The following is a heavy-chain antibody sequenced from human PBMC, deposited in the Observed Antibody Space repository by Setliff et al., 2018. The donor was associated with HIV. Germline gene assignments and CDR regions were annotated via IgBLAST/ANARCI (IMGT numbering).Heavy chain of an antibody. CDR3: ARDFGGYCSSMSCPGLFDP. Sequence: ASVKVSCKASGGTFSNYGMSWVRQAPGQELEWMGGIIPISGTANYAQKFQGRVTITTDESTSTAYMELSGLRSEDTAVYYCARDFGGYCSSMSCPGLFDPWGQGTLVTVSS. D-gene: IGHD2-2*01. CDR2: IIPISGTA. J-gene: IGHJ5*02. V-gene: IGHV1-69*05. CDR1: GGTFSNYG.